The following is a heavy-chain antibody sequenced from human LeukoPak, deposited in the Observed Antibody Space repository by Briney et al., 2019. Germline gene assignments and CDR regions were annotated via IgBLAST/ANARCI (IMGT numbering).Heavy chain of an antibody. CDR1: GYTSTGYY. CDR2: INPHSGGT. Sequence: GASVKVSCKASGYTSTGYYMHWVRQAPGQGLEWMGWINPHSGGTNYAQKFQGRVTMTRDTSISTAYMELSSLRSDDTAVYFCARWVTGDYGDYFGYWGQGTLVTVSS. D-gene: IGHD4-17*01. CDR3: ARWVTGDYGDYFGY. V-gene: IGHV1-2*02. J-gene: IGHJ4*02.